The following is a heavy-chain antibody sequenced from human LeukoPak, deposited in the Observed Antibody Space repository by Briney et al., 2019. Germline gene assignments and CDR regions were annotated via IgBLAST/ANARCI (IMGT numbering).Heavy chain of an antibody. CDR3: ARDPSHTFDI. V-gene: IGHV3-23*01. CDR2: ISPSGDST. Sequence: GGSVRLSCAASGFXFSSHSMSWVRQPPGEGLEWVAAISPSGDSTTYRDSVKGQFTISRDNSRNRLYLQMNSLRAEDTAVYYCARDPSHTFDIWGQGTMVTVSS. CDR1: GFXFSSHS. J-gene: IGHJ3*02.